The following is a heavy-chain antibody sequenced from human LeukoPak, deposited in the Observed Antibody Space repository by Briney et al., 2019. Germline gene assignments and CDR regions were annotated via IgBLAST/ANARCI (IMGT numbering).Heavy chain of an antibody. CDR1: GYNFTSHL. D-gene: IGHD3-10*01. J-gene: IGHJ4*02. CDR2: IYPGDSDT. CDR3: ARLPSVRELYYFDY. Sequence: GESLKISCKGSGYNFTSHLIGWVRQMPGKGLEWMGIIYPGDSDTRYSPSFQGQVTISADKSISTAYLQWSSLKASDTAMYYCARLPSVRELYYFDYWGQGTLVTVSS. V-gene: IGHV5-51*01.